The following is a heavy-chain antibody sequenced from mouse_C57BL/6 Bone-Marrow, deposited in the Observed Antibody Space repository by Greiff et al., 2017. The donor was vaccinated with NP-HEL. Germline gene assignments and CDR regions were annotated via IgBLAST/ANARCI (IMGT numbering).Heavy chain of an antibody. Sequence: VQVVESGAELVRPGASVKLSCKASGYTFTDYYINWVKQRPGQGLEWIARIYPGSGNTYYNEKFKGKATLTAEKSSSTAYMQLSSLTSEDSAVYFCARRKYYFDYWGQGTTLTVSS. CDR1: GYTFTDYY. CDR2: IYPGSGNT. V-gene: IGHV1-76*01. J-gene: IGHJ2*01. CDR3: ARRKYYFDY.